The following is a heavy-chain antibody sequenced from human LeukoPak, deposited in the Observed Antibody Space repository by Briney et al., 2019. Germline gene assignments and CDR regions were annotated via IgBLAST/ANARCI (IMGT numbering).Heavy chain of an antibody. CDR1: GYTFTGYY. D-gene: IGHD6-6*01. J-gene: IGHJ4*02. Sequence: ASVKVSCKASGYTFTGYYMHWVRQAPGQGLEWMGWINPNSGGTNYAQKFQGRVTMARDTSTSPAYMELSRLRSDDTAVYYCASHRLAARPRYWGQGTLVTVSS. CDR2: INPNSGGT. CDR3: ASHRLAARPRY. V-gene: IGHV1-2*02.